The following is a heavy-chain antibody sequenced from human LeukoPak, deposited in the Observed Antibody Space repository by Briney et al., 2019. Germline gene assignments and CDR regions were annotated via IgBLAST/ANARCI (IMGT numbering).Heavy chain of an antibody. CDR2: INRAGRST. V-gene: IGHV3-74*01. Sequence: SLRLSCAASGFSFRRCWMHWVDQAAGKELVWVSRINRAGRSTSYADSLKGRFPISRENANNTLYLQMNSLRAEDTAVYYCASTTIFGVVMPYYYYYYMDVWGKGTTVTVSS. CDR3: ASTTIFGVVMPYYYYYYMDV. J-gene: IGHJ6*03. CDR1: GFSFRRCW. D-gene: IGHD3-3*01.